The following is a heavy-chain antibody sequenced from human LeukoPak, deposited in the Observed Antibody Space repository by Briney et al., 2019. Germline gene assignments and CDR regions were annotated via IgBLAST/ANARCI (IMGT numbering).Heavy chain of an antibody. CDR3: ARSMATITPFDY. V-gene: IGHV1-46*01. J-gene: IGHJ4*02. D-gene: IGHD5-24*01. Sequence: GASVKVSCKASGYSFTSYYMHWVRQAPGQGLEWMGLINPSGSSTTYAQKFQGRVTMTRDMFTSTDYMELTSLTSDDTAVYYCARSMATITPFDYWGQGTLVTVSS. CDR2: INPSGSST. CDR1: GYSFTSYY.